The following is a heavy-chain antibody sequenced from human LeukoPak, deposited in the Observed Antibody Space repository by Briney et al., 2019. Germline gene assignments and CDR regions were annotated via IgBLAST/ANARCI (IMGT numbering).Heavy chain of an antibody. J-gene: IGHJ4*02. V-gene: IGHV3-23*01. CDR3: AKKGGNYYDSSGPYYFDY. CDR2: ISGSGGST. D-gene: IGHD3-22*01. Sequence: GGTLRLSCAASGFTFSSHGMSWVRQAPGKGLEWVSAISGSGGSTYYADSVKGRFTISRDNSKNTLYLQMNSLSAEDTALYYCAKKGGNYYDSSGPYYFDYWGQGTLVTVSS. CDR1: GFTFSSHG.